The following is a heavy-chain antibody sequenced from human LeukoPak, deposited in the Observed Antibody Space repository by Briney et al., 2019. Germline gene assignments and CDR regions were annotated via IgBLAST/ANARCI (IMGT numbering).Heavy chain of an antibody. D-gene: IGHD6-19*01. CDR2: INHSGST. J-gene: IGHJ4*02. CDR1: GGSFSGYY. V-gene: IGHV4-34*01. CDR3: ASSNQWLVRGGFDY. Sequence: PSETLSLTCAVYGGSFSGYYWSWIRQPPGKGLEWIGEINHSGSTNYNPSLKSRVTISVDTSKNQFSLKLSSVTAADTAVYYCASSNQWLVRGGFDYWGQGTLVTVSS.